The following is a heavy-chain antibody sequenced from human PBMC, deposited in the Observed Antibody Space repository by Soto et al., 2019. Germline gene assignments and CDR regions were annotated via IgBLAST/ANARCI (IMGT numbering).Heavy chain of an antibody. CDR2: IYYSGST. CDR1: GGSISSYY. D-gene: IGHD2-2*01. V-gene: IGHV4-59*08. J-gene: IGHJ4*02. Sequence: SETLSLTCTVSGGSISSYYWSWIRQPPGKGLEWIGYIYYSGSTNYNPSLKSRVTISVDTSKNQFSLKLSSVTAADTAVYYCARHDCSSTRCNPHFDYWGQGALVTVSS. CDR3: ARHDCSSTRCNPHFDY.